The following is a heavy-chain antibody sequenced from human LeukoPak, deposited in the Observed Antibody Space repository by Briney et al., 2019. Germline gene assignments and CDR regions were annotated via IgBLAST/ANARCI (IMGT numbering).Heavy chain of an antibody. D-gene: IGHD1-26*01. J-gene: IGHJ3*02. CDR3: ARDRPGVGATGAFDI. CDR2: ISSSSSTI. Sequence: PGGSLRLSCAASGFTFSSYSMNWVRQAPGKGLEWVSYISSSSSTIYYADSVKGRFTISRDNAKNSLYLQMNSLRAEDTAVYYCARDRPGVGATGAFDIWGQGTMVTVSS. CDR1: GFTFSSYS. V-gene: IGHV3-48*04.